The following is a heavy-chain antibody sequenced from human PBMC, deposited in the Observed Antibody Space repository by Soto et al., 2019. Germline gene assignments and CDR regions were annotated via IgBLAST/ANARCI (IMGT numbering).Heavy chain of an antibody. CDR2: ISGSGSTT. D-gene: IGHD3-22*01. CDR1: GFSFNNHA. CDR3: AKDRLMLTMVVVGAFDF. V-gene: IGHV3-23*01. Sequence: GGSLRLACAASGFSFNNHAMTWVRQAPGKGLEWVAGISGSGSTTHYADSVKGRFTISRDNSKDTLYLQMNSLRADDTAVYFCAKDRLMLTMVVVGAFDFWGLGTMVTVSS. J-gene: IGHJ3*01.